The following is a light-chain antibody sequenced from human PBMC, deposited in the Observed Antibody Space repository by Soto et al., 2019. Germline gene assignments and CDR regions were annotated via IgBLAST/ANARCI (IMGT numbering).Light chain of an antibody. CDR1: QSVSSY. Sequence: EIVLTQSPATLSLSPGERATLSCSASQSVSSYLAWYEQKPGQAPRLLIYDASNRATGIPARFSGSGSGTVFTHTISSLEPEYFAVYYCQQRSNWLTFGGGTQVEIK. V-gene: IGKV3-11*01. J-gene: IGKJ4*01. CDR3: QQRSNWLT. CDR2: DAS.